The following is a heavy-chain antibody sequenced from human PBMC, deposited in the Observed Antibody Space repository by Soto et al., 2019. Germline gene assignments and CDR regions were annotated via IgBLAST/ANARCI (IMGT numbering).Heavy chain of an antibody. CDR2: ISPKSTYR. J-gene: IGHJ4*02. D-gene: IGHD2-21*01. Sequence: PSETLSLTCTVSGGSTSSDNYMSWIRQAPGKGLEWLSHISPKSTYRNYADSVKGRFTISRDNTKSSLFLQMNSLGVEDTAVYYCVRGGGGGLFEHWGQGVLVTVSS. CDR1: GGSTSSDNY. CDR3: VRGGGGGLFEH. V-gene: IGHV3-11*06.